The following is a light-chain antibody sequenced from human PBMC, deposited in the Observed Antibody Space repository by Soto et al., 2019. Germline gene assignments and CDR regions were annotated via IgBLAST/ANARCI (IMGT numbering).Light chain of an antibody. CDR3: QQLNSYPLT. V-gene: IGKV1-9*01. Sequence: IQLTQSPSSLSASVGDRVTITCRASQGISSYLAWYQQKPGKAPKLLIYAASTLQSGVPSRFSGSGSGTDFTLTIGSLQPEDFATYYCQQLNSYPLTFGGGTKVDIK. CDR2: AAS. CDR1: QGISSY. J-gene: IGKJ4*01.